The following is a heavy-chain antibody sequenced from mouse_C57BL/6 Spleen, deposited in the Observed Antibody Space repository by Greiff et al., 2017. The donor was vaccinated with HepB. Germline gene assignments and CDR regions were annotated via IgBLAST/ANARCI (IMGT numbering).Heavy chain of an antibody. V-gene: IGHV2-2*01. J-gene: IGHJ3*01. CDR1: GFSLTSYG. CDR2: IWSGGST. Sequence: VKLVESGPGLVQPSQSLSITCTVSGFSLTSYGVHWVRQSPGKGLEWLGVIWSGGSTDYNAAFISRLSISKDNYKSQVFFKMNSLQADDTAIYYCARPSQSWFAYWGQGTLVTVSA. CDR3: ARPSQSWFAY.